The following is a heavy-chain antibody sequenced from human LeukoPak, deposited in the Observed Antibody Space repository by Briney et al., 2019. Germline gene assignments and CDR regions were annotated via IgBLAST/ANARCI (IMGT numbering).Heavy chain of an antibody. CDR1: GDTVSSNSAA. J-gene: IGHJ4*02. Sequence: SRSLSLSCAISGDTVSSNSAAWNWIRQSPARDLVWLGSTYYRYKSYNDYALSVKSRITINPDTSKNQFSLQLNSVTPEDTAVYYCAKGRNWGESGFDDWGQGTLVTVSS. CDR2: TYYRYKSYN. CDR3: AKGRNWGESGFDD. V-gene: IGHV6-1*01. D-gene: IGHD7-27*01.